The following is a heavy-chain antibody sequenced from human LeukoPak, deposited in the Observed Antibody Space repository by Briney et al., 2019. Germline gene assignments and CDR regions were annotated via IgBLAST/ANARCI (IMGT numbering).Heavy chain of an antibody. Sequence: GGSLRLSCAASGFTVSSNYMSWVRQAPGKGLERVSVIYSGGSSYYADSVKGRFTISRHNSKNTLYLQMNSLRAEDTAVYYCARSTAGIYDYWGQGTLVTVSS. V-gene: IGHV3-53*04. J-gene: IGHJ4*02. CDR2: IYSGGSS. CDR1: GFTVSSNY. CDR3: ARSTAGIYDY. D-gene: IGHD6-19*01.